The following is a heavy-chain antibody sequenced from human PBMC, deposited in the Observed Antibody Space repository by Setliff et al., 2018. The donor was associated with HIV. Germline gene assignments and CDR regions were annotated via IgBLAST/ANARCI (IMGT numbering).Heavy chain of an antibody. CDR3: TKGVQRLRPYYFDS. Sequence: PGGSLRLSCAASGFTFSHYWMHWVRQGPGKGLVWVSRISDDGSSTGYAGSVKGRFTISRDNAKNTLYLQMKSLRVEDTAIYYCTKGVQRLRPYYFDSWGQGILVTVSS. D-gene: IGHD4-17*01. CDR1: GFTFSHYW. CDR2: ISDDGSST. V-gene: IGHV3-74*01. J-gene: IGHJ4*02.